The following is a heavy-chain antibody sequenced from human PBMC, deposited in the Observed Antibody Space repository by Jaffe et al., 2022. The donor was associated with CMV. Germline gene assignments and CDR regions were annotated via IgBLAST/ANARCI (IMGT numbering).Heavy chain of an antibody. J-gene: IGHJ4*02. Sequence: EVQLVQSGAEVKKPGESLRISCKGSGYSFTSYWISWVRQMPGKGLEWMGRIDPSDSYTNYSPSFQGHVTISADKSISTAYLQWSSLKASDTAMYYCARHEGFYYDSSGYQRYFDYWGQGTLVTVSS. CDR3: ARHEGFYYDSSGYQRYFDY. CDR1: GYSFTSYW. CDR2: IDPSDSYT. D-gene: IGHD3-22*01. V-gene: IGHV5-10-1*03.